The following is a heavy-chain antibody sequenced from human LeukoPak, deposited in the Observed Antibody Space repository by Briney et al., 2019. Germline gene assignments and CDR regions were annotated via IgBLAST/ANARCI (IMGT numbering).Heavy chain of an antibody. CDR1: GFTFSNYA. V-gene: IGHV3-21*01. CDR2: ISGSSSYI. CDR3: ARDLLGWELHYFDY. J-gene: IGHJ4*02. Sequence: GGSLRLSCAASGFTFSNYALHWVRQVPGKGLEWVSSISGSSSYIYYADSVKGRFSISRDNAKNSLYLQMNSLRAEDTAVYYCARDLLGWELHYFDYWGQGTLVTVSS. D-gene: IGHD1-26*01.